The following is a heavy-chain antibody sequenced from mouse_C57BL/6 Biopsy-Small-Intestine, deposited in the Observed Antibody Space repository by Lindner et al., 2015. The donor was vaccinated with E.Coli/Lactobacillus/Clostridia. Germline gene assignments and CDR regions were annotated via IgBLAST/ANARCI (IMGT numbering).Heavy chain of an antibody. J-gene: IGHJ3*01. D-gene: IGHD1-1*01. CDR3: TREAYYYDGSSPFSY. Sequence: VQLQESGPELVKLGASVKMSCKASGYTFTSYVMHWVKQKPGQGLEWIGYINPYNADTKYNEKFKGKATLTSDKSSSTAYMELSSLTSEDSAVYYCTREAYYYDGSSPFSYWGQGTLVSVSA. V-gene: IGHV1-14*01. CDR2: INPYNADT. CDR1: GYTFTSYV.